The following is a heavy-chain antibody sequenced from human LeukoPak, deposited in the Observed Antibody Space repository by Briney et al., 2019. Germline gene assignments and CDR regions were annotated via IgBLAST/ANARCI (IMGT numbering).Heavy chain of an antibody. V-gene: IGHV3-23*01. CDR1: DFTLSSHG. D-gene: IGHD2-15*01. J-gene: IGHJ4*02. CDR2: INNDGDNS. Sequence: GGSLRLSCVVSDFTLSSHGMHWVRQAPGKGLEWVSAINNDGDNSFYADSVKGRFAISRDNSRNTLYLQMNSLRVEDTAVYYCAQQLGYCSGGSCYFTYWGQGTLVTVSS. CDR3: AQQLGYCSGGSCYFTY.